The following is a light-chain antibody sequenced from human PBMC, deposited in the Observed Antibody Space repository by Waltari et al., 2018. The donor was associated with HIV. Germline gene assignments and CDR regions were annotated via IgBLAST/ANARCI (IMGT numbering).Light chain of an antibody. CDR1: NIEDKT. Sequence: YVLTQPPSVSVAPGEAARISCGGNNIEDKTVHWYQQKPGKAPVLVIYYNDDRPSGIPERFSGSNSQNTATLTISRVEAGDEADYYCQVWDDIIGPYVVFGGGTKLTVL. J-gene: IGLJ3*02. V-gene: IGLV3-21*04. CDR3: QVWDDIIGPYVV. CDR2: YND.